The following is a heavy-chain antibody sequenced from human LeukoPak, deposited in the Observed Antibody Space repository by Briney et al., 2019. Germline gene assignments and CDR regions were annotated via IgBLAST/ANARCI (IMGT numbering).Heavy chain of an antibody. D-gene: IGHD3-3*01. V-gene: IGHV1-46*01. J-gene: IGHJ4*02. Sequence: ASVKVSCKASGYTFTSYYMHWVRQAPGQGLEWMGIINPSGGSTSYAQKFQGRVTMTRDMSTSTVYMELSSLRSEDTAVYYCARDPNPHYDFWSGYNGYYFDYWGQGTLVTVSS. CDR1: GYTFTSYY. CDR2: INPSGGST. CDR3: ARDPNPHYDFWSGYNGYYFDY.